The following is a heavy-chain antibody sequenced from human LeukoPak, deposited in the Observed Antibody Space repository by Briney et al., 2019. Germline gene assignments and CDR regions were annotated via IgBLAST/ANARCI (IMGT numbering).Heavy chain of an antibody. V-gene: IGHV3-30*03. Sequence: GGSLRLSCAASGFTFSTHGMQWVRQAPGKGLEWVAVISYDGGNKHYADSVKGRFTISRDNSKNTLYLQMNSLRAEDTAVYYCARVGYSDFWSGYYWDYWGQGTLATVSS. D-gene: IGHD3-3*01. CDR3: ARVGYSDFWSGYYWDY. J-gene: IGHJ4*02. CDR1: GFTFSTHG. CDR2: ISYDGGNK.